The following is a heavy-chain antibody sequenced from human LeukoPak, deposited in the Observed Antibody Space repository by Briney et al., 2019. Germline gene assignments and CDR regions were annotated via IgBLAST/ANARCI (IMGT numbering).Heavy chain of an antibody. CDR1: GLTFSNYW. D-gene: IGHD3-22*01. J-gene: IGHJ5*02. CDR3: ARDLGRYYDTSDNLCDP. Sequence: GGSLRLSCAASGLTFSNYWMHWVRQAPGKGLVWVSRINSDGINTSYADSVKGRFTISRDNAKNTLTLQMNSLRAEDTAVYYCARDLGRYYDTSDNLCDPGGEGTLDTLS. V-gene: IGHV3-74*01. CDR2: INSDGINT.